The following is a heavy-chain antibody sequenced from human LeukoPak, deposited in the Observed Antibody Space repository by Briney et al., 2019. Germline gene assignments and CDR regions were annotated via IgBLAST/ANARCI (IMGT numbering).Heavy chain of an antibody. CDR3: ARDRGGAAAGNWFDS. D-gene: IGHD6-13*01. V-gene: IGHV4-4*07. J-gene: IGHJ5*01. Sequence: SETLSLTCTVSGGSISSDYWSWIRQPAGKGLEWIGRMYISGSTDHNPPLKSRVTMSLDTSKNQFSLQLTSVTAADTAVYYCARDRGGAAAGNWFDSWGQGTLVIVSS. CDR2: MYISGST. CDR1: GGSISSDY.